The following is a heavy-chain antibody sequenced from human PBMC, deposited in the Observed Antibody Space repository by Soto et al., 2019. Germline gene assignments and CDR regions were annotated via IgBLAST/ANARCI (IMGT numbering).Heavy chain of an antibody. J-gene: IGHJ4*02. Sequence: GGSRRLSCAASGFTFSYYYMSGIGQAPGKGLEWVSYISSSGSTIYYADSVKGRFTISRDNAKNSLYLQMNSLRAEDTAVYYCARSGLCGGDCYLDYWGQGTLVTVSS. V-gene: IGHV3-11*01. CDR1: GFTFSYYY. CDR2: ISSSGSTI. D-gene: IGHD2-21*02. CDR3: ARSGLCGGDCYLDY.